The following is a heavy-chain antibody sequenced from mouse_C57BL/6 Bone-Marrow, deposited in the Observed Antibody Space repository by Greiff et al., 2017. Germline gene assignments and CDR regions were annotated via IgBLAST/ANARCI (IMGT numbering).Heavy chain of an antibody. D-gene: IGHD6-2*01. CDR2: IYPGDGDT. Sequence: VQLQQSGPELVKPGASVKISCKASGYAFSSSWMNWVKQRPGKGLEWIGRIYPGDGDTNYNGKFKGKATLTADKSSSTAYMQLSSLTSEDSAVYFCARGLVDWYFDVWGTGTTVTVSS. CDR3: ARGLVDWYFDV. CDR1: GYAFSSSW. V-gene: IGHV1-82*01. J-gene: IGHJ1*03.